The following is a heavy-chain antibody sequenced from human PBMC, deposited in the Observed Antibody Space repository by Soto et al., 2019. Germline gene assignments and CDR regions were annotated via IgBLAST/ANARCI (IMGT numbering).Heavy chain of an antibody. D-gene: IGHD3-22*01. CDR3: KTDAYYYDSSGPDL. CDR1: GFTFISYA. CDR2: ISYDGSNK. Sequence: PGGSLRLSCAASGFTFISYAMHFFRHSAGKGLEWVAVISYDGSNKYYADSVKGRFTISRDNSKNTLYLQMNSLRAEDTAVYYCKTDAYYYDSSGPDLWGQGTMVTVSS. V-gene: IGHV3-30-3*01. J-gene: IGHJ3*01.